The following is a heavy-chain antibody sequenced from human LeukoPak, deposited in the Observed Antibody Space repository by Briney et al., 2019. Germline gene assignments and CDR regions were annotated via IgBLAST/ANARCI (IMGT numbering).Heavy chain of an antibody. J-gene: IGHJ3*02. Sequence: SKTLSLTCTVSGGSISSGSYYWSWIRRPAGKGLEWIGRIYTSGSTNYNPSLKSRVTISVDTSKNQFSLKLSSVTAADTAVYYCARRRGDYGSGELNIWGQGTMVTVSS. D-gene: IGHD3-10*01. V-gene: IGHV4-61*02. CDR3: ARRRGDYGSGELNI. CDR2: IYTSGST. CDR1: GGSISSGSYY.